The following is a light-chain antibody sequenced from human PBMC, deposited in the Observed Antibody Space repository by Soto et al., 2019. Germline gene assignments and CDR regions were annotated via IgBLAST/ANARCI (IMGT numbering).Light chain of an antibody. J-gene: IGKJ1*01. CDR3: QQNYRATPWT. Sequence: IEMTQPLAHVSASVGDRFSLTSRASQSISIYLHWYQQKPGKAPKLLIYGASSLQSGVPSRFSGSGSGTDFTLNISSLQPDDFATYYCQQNYRATPWTFGQGTKVDI. V-gene: IGKV1-39*01. CDR2: GAS. CDR1: QSISIY.